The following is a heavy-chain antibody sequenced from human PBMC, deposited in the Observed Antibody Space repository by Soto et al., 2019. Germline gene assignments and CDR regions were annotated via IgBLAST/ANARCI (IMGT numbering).Heavy chain of an antibody. V-gene: IGHV1-69*01. CDR1: GDTFKNCV. CDR3: AAELGFGKLSVV. CDR2: IIPLFGTT. Sequence: QVQVVQSGVEVRRPGSSVKVSCKASGDTFKNCVISWVRQAPGQGLEWMGGIIPLFGTTDFAQRFQGRLTITTEESTTTAYMELSRLRSEGTATYYCAAELGFGKLSVVWGQGTTVIVSS. J-gene: IGHJ6*02. D-gene: IGHD3-10*01.